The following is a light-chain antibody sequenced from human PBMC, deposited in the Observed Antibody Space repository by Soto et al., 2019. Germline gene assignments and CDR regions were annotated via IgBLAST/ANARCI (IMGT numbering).Light chain of an antibody. V-gene: IGKV1-33*01. CDR1: QDISNY. CDR3: QQYDNLRIT. J-gene: IGKJ5*01. CDR2: DAS. Sequence: DFQMTQSPSSLSASVGDRVTITCQASQDISNYLNWYQQKPGKAPKLLIYDASNLETGVPSRFSGSGSGTDFTLTISSLQPEDIATYYCQQYDNLRITFGQGTRLEIK.